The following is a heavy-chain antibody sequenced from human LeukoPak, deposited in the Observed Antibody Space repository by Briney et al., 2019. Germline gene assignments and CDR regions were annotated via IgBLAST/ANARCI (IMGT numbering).Heavy chain of an antibody. D-gene: IGHD6-13*01. CDR2: IYHSGST. J-gene: IGHJ4*02. Sequence: SETLSLTCAVSGYSSSSGYYWGRIRPPPGKGLEWIGSIYHSGSTYYHPSLKSRVTISVDTSKNQLSLKLSSVTTADTAVYYCASHDSSSWLFDYWGQGTLVTVSS. CDR3: ASHDSSSWLFDY. V-gene: IGHV4-38-2*01. CDR1: GYSSSSGYY.